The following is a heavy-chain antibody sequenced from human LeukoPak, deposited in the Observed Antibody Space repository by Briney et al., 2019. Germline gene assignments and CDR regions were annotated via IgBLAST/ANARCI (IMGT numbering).Heavy chain of an antibody. V-gene: IGHV4-34*01. CDR3: AREDILTGYSDY. J-gene: IGHJ4*02. CDR1: GGSFSGYY. CDR2: INHSGST. D-gene: IGHD3-9*01. Sequence: SETLSLTCAVYGGSFSGYYRSWIRQPPGKGLEWIGEINHSGSTNYNPSLKSRVTISVDTSKNQFSLKLSSVTAADTAVYYCAREDILTGYSDYWGQGTLVTVSS.